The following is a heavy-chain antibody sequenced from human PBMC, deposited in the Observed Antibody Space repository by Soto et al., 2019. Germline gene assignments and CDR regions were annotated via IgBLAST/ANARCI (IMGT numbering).Heavy chain of an antibody. CDR1: GFTFSSYV. CDR3: AKDMDRQTPRTPRGMDV. D-gene: IGHD3-10*01. CDR2: ISYDGSNK. V-gene: IGHV3-30*18. J-gene: IGHJ6*02. Sequence: QVQLVESGGGVVQPGRSLRLSCAASGFTFSSYVMHWVRQAPGKGLEWVAVISYDGSNKYYADSVKGRFTISRDNSKNTLYLQMNSLRAEDTAVYYCAKDMDRQTPRTPRGMDVWGQGTTVTVSS.